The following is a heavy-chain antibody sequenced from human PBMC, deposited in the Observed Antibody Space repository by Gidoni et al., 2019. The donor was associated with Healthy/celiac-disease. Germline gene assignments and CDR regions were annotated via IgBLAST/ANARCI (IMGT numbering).Heavy chain of an antibody. Sequence: EVQLLESGGGLVQPGGSLRLSCAASGCTFSSYAMSWVRQAPGKGLEWVSAISGSGGSTYYADSVKGRFTISRDNSKNTLYLQMNSLRAEDTAVYYCAKVVVAATGAFDYWGQGTLVTVSS. D-gene: IGHD2-15*01. V-gene: IGHV3-23*01. J-gene: IGHJ4*02. CDR2: ISGSGGST. CDR1: GCTFSSYA. CDR3: AKVVVAATGAFDY.